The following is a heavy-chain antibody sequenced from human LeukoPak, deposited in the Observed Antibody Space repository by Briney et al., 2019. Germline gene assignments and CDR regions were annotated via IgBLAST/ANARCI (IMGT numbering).Heavy chain of an antibody. CDR3: AIDGYGDSEYFQH. CDR1: GGSISSGGYY. D-gene: IGHD4-17*01. Sequence: PSETLSLTCTVSGGSISSGGYYWSWIRQHPGKGLEWIGYIYYSGSTYYNPSLKSRVTISVDTSKNQFSPKLSSVTAADTAVYYCAIDGYGDSEYFQHWGQGTLVTVSS. V-gene: IGHV4-31*03. CDR2: IYYSGST. J-gene: IGHJ1*01.